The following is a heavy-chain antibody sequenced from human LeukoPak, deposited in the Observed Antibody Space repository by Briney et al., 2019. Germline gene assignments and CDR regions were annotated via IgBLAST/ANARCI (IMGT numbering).Heavy chain of an antibody. D-gene: IGHD2-15*01. CDR1: GGTFSSYA. V-gene: IGHV1-69*13. CDR2: IIPIFGTA. Sequence: SVKVSCKASGGTFSSYAISWVRQAPGQGLEWMGGIIPIFGTANYAQKFQGRVTITADESTSIAYMELSSLRSEDTAVYYCARERGDCSGGSCYVDAFDIWGQGTMVTVSS. CDR3: ARERGDCSGGSCYVDAFDI. J-gene: IGHJ3*02.